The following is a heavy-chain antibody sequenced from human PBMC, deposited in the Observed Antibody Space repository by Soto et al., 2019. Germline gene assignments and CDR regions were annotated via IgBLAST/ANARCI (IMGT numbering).Heavy chain of an antibody. Sequence: SVTLSLPCTVTGGHISSSGDYWGLIRQTPGKGLEWIGTISNSGSTYYNPSVMSRVTISVDTSKKQFSLRLISVTAADTAVYYCARGLSSSAYLDYWGQGTLVTVSS. D-gene: IGHD6-19*01. J-gene: IGHJ4*02. CDR3: ARGLSSSAYLDY. CDR1: GGHISSSGDY. V-gene: IGHV4-39*01. CDR2: ISNSGST.